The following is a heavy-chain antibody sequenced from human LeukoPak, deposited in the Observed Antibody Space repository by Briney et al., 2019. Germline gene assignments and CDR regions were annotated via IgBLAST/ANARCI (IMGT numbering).Heavy chain of an antibody. J-gene: IGHJ4*02. V-gene: IGHV3-73*01. D-gene: IGHD3-22*01. CDR3: LGQGDNPRYYYDSSGYSLGDY. Sequence: PGGSLRLSCAASGFTFSGSAMHWVRQASGKGLEWVGRIRSKANSYATAYAASVKGRFTISRDDSKNTAYLQMNSLKTEDTAVYYCLGQGDNPRYYYDSSGYSLGDYWGQGTLVTVSS. CDR1: GFTFSGSA. CDR2: IRSKANSYAT.